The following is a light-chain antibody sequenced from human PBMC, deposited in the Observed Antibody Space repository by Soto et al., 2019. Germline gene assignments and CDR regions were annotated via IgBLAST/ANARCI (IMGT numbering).Light chain of an antibody. V-gene: IGLV2-11*01. CDR1: SSDVGGYNY. CDR2: DVN. CDR3: CSYAGSYTGV. J-gene: IGLJ1*01. Sequence: QSALTQPRSVSGSPGQSVTISCTGTSSDVGGYNYVSWYQQHPGKAPKLMIYDVNKRHSGVPDRFSGSKSGNTASLTISGLQAEDEADYYCCSYAGSYTGVFGTGTKVTVL.